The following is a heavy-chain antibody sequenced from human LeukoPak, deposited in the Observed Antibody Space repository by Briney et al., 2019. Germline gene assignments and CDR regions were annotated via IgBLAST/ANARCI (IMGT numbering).Heavy chain of an antibody. J-gene: IGHJ3*02. V-gene: IGHV3-21*01. CDR3: ARGPGDFDASDI. Sequence: GGSLRLSCAASGFTFSSYSMNWVRRAPGKGLEWVSSISSSSSYIYYADSVKGRFTISRDNAKNSLYLQMNSLRAEDTAVYYCARGPGDFDASDIWGQGTMVTVS. CDR2: ISSSSSYI. D-gene: IGHD1-14*01. CDR1: GFTFSSYS.